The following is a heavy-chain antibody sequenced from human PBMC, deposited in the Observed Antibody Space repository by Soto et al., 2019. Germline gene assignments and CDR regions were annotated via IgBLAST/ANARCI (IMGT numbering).Heavy chain of an antibody. J-gene: IGHJ5*02. CDR1: GGTFSSYT. Sequence: ASVKVSCKASGGTFSSYTISWVRQAPGQGLEWMGRIIPILGIANYAQKFQGRVTITADKSTSTAYMELSSLRSEDTAVYYCAQNDYGDYGWFDPWGQGTLVTVSS. CDR3: AQNDYGDYGWFDP. D-gene: IGHD4-17*01. CDR2: IIPILGIA. V-gene: IGHV1-69*02.